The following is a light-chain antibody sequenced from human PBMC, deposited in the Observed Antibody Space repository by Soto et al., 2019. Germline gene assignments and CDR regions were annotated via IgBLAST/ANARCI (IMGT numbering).Light chain of an antibody. CDR3: QQYGSSHPRT. J-gene: IGKJ1*01. V-gene: IGKV3-20*01. CDR1: QRVSNDF. Sequence: EIVLTQSPGILSLSPGERATLSCRASQRVSNDFLAWYQQKPGQAPRLLIYGASTRATDVPDRFSGSGSGADFTRTISRLEPEDFAVYYCQQYGSSHPRTFGQGTKVE. CDR2: GAS.